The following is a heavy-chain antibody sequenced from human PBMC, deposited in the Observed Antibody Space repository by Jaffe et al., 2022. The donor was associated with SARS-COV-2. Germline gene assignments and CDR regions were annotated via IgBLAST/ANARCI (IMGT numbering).Heavy chain of an antibody. V-gene: IGHV3-23*01. CDR2: ISGYERSP. CDR1: GFTFSIYA. Sequence: EVQLLESGGGLVQPGGSLRLSCAASGFTFSIYAMTWVRQAPGKGLEWVSVISGYERSPYYADSVQGRFTISRDNSKNTLYLQMNSLRAEDTAVYYCARAQYSGYDSRGYYYHDMDVWGQGTTVTVSS. CDR3: ARAQYSGYDSRGYYYHDMDV. D-gene: IGHD5-12*01. J-gene: IGHJ6*02.